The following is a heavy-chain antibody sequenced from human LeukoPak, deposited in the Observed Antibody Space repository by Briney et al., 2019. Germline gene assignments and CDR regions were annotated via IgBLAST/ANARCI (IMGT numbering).Heavy chain of an antibody. CDR1: GFTFSDYY. J-gene: IGHJ1*01. D-gene: IGHD4-17*01. CDR2: ITTRGSST. V-gene: IGHV3-11*04. Sequence: GGSLRLSCAASGFTFSDYYMSWIRQAPGKGLEWVSYITTRGSSTYYADSVKGRFTISRDNAKNSLYLQMNSLRAEDTAVYYCTTGIWDYGDSLSFYWGQGTLVTVSS. CDR3: TTGIWDYGDSLSFY.